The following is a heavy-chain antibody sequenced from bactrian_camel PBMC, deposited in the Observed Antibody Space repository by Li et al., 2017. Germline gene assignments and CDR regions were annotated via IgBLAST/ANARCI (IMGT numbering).Heavy chain of an antibody. CDR2: IYSGGVDT. V-gene: IGHV3S40*01. CDR3: AVDSVGRYGASWYVY. J-gene: IGHJ4*01. Sequence: VQLVESGGALVQPGGPLRVSCAASGFTFSNYDMSWVRQAPGKGLEWVSAIYSGGVDTYYALSVKGRFTISRDNAKNALYLQMISLKTEDTAVYYCAVDSVGRYGASWYVYWGQGTQVTVS. D-gene: IGHD6*01. CDR1: GFTFSNYD.